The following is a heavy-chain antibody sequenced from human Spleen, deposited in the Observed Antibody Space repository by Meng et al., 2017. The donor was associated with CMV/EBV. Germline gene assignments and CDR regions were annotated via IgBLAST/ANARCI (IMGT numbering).Heavy chain of an antibody. CDR2: VNSDSGGT. Sequence: FSLSYLPWVRLAPGQGLAWAGLVNSDSGGTNYAQQFQGRVTMTSDTSVSTAYMELLRLTSDDTAVYYCARGWSIGDCWSGHPDYFDYWGQGNLVTVSS. V-gene: IGHV1-2*02. CDR1: FSLSY. D-gene: IGHD3-3*01. CDR3: ARGWSIGDCWSGHPDYFDY. J-gene: IGHJ4*02.